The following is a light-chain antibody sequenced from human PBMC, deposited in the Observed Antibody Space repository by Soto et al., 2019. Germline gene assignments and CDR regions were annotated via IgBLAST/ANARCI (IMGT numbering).Light chain of an antibody. J-gene: IGKJ3*01. V-gene: IGKV1-12*01. CDR1: QGISRW. CDR3: QQANSLPFT. Sequence: DILMTQSPSSVSASVGDRVTITCRASQGISRWLAWYQQKPGKAPKLLIYTTSSLQSGVPSRFSGSGSGTDFTLTINHLQPEDFASYFCQQANSLPFTFGPGTEVDMK. CDR2: TTS.